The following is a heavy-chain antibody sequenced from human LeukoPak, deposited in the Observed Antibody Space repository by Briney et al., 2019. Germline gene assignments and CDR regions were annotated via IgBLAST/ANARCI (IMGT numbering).Heavy chain of an antibody. V-gene: IGHV1-69*06. Sequence: SVKVSCKASGGTFSSYAISWVRQAPGQGLEWMGGIIPIFGTANYAQKFQGRVTITADKSTSTAYMELSSLRSEDTAVYYCAWGAAAASNWLDPWGQGTLVTVSS. D-gene: IGHD6-13*01. J-gene: IGHJ5*02. CDR2: IIPIFGTA. CDR1: GGTFSSYA. CDR3: AWGAAAASNWLDP.